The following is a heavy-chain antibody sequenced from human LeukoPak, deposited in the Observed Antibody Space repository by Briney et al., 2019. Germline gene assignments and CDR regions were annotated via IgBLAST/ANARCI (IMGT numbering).Heavy chain of an antibody. CDR1: GYTFTGYY. J-gene: IGHJ4*02. V-gene: IGHV1-2*02. CDR2: INPNSGGT. CDR3: ARSLRALSGYQLY. D-gene: IGHD3-22*01. Sequence: GASVTVSCKASGYTFTGYYMHWVRQAPGQGLEWMGWINPNSGGTNHAQKFQGRVTMTRDTSISTAYMELSRLRSADTAVYYCARSLRALSGYQLYWGQGTLVTVSS.